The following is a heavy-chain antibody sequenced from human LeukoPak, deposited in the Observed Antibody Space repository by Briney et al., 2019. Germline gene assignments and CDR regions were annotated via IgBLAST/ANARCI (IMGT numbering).Heavy chain of an antibody. D-gene: IGHD1-26*01. CDR1: RFTVSSNY. CDR2: IFSGGTT. J-gene: IGHJ4*02. V-gene: IGHV3-66*01. CDR3: ARSAMSGSKPYYFDY. Sequence: GGSLRLSCAASRFTVSSNYMTWVRQAPGKGLEWVSVIFSGGTTYYADSVKGRFTISRDNSKNTLYLQMNSLRAEDTAVYYCARSAMSGSKPYYFDYWGQGTLVTVSS.